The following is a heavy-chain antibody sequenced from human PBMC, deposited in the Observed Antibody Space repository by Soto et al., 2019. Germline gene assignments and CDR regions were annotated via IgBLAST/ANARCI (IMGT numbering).Heavy chain of an antibody. J-gene: IGHJ4*02. D-gene: IGHD3-10*01. CDR2: ISSSSSYI. CDR1: GFTFSSYS. CDR3: ARGVMVRGVIITGYYFDY. Sequence: GGSLRLSCAASGFTFSSYSMNWVRQAPGKGLEWVSSISSSSSYIYYADSVKGRFTISRDNAKNSLYLQMNSLRAEDTAVYYCARGVMVRGVIITGYYFDYWGQGTLVTVSS. V-gene: IGHV3-21*01.